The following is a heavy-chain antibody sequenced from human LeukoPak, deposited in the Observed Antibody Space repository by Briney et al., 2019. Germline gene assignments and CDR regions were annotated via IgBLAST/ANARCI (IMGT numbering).Heavy chain of an antibody. J-gene: IGHJ4*02. CDR1: GFTVSSNY. Sequence: PGGSLRLSCAASGFTVSSNYMSWVRQAPGKGLEWVSVIYSGGSTYYADSVKGRFTISRHNSKNTLYLQMNSLRAEDTAVYYCAKEPYTMRDYFDYWGQGTLVTVSS. CDR3: AKEPYTMRDYFDY. V-gene: IGHV3-53*01. CDR2: IYSGGST. D-gene: IGHD3-22*01.